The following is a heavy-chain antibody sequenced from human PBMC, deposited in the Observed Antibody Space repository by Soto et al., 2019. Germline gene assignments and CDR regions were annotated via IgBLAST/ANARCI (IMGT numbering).Heavy chain of an antibody. J-gene: IGHJ4*02. CDR3: ARHGVTQNSYIDY. CDR1: GYTFTSYG. V-gene: IGHV1-18*01. D-gene: IGHD5-18*01. Sequence: ASVKVSCKASGYTFTSYGISWVRQAPGQGLEWMGWISAYNGNTNYAQKLQGQVTISADKSISTAYLQWSSLKASDTAMYYCARHGVTQNSYIDYWGQGTLVTVSS. CDR2: ISAYNGNT.